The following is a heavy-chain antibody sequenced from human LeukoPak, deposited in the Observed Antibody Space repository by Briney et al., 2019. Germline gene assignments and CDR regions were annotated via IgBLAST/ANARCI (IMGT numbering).Heavy chain of an antibody. Sequence: SETLSLTCTVSGGSISSYYWSWIRQPPGKGLEWIGYIYYTESTNYNPFLKSRVTISLDPSKNHFSLKLSSVTAADTAVYYCARGSWNFDPWGQGTLVTVSS. J-gene: IGHJ5*02. V-gene: IGHV4-59*01. CDR1: GGSISSYY. CDR2: IYYTEST. D-gene: IGHD1-1*01. CDR3: ARGSWNFDP.